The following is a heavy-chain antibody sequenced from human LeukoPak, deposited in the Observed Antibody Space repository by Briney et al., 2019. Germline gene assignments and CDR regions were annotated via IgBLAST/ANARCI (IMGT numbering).Heavy chain of an antibody. CDR3: ARDTTTLLAFDY. Sequence: PGGSLRLSCAASGFTFSSYGMHWVRQAPGKGLEWVAIIWYDGSNKYYADSVKGQFTISRDNSKNTLYLQMNSLRAEDTAVYYCARDTTTLLAFDYWGQGTLVTVSS. CDR1: GFTFSSYG. D-gene: IGHD1-14*01. V-gene: IGHV3-33*01. J-gene: IGHJ4*02. CDR2: IWYDGSNK.